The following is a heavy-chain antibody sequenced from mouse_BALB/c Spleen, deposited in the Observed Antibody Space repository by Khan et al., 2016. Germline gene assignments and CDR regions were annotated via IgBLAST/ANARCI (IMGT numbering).Heavy chain of an antibody. CDR3: ARAYYDSWFAY. D-gene: IGHD2-4*01. V-gene: IGHV14-3*02. CDR1: GFNIKDTY. CDR2: IDPANDNT. Sequence: EVQLQESGAELVKPGASVKLSCTASGFNIKDTYMHWMIQRPEQGLEWIGRIDPANDNTKYDPKFQGKATITADTSSNTAYLQLSSLTSEDTAVYYCARAYYDSWFAYWGQGTLVTVSA. J-gene: IGHJ3*01.